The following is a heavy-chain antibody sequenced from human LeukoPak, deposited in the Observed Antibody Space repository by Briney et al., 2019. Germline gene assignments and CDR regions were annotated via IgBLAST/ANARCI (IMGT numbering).Heavy chain of an antibody. CDR2: IIPILGIA. CDR3: ARAGYSYHNFDY. D-gene: IGHD5-18*01. Sequence: GASVKVSCKASGGTFSSYAISWVRQAPGQGLEWMGRIIPILGIANYAQKFQGRVTITADKSTSTAYMELSSLRSEDTAVYYCARAGYSYHNFDYWGQGTLVTVSS. J-gene: IGHJ4*02. CDR1: GGTFSSYA. V-gene: IGHV1-69*04.